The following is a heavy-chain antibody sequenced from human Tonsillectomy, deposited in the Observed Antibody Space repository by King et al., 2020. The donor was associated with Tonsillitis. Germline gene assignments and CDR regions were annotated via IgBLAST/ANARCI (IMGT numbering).Heavy chain of an antibody. J-gene: IGHJ4*02. V-gene: IGHV5-10-1*03. CDR3: ARGTVEYYFDY. CDR1: GYSFTRYW. Sequence: VQLVESGAEVKKPGESLRISCKGSGYSFTRYWISWVRQLPGKGLKWMGRMDPSDSYNNYSPSFQGNVIISADKSISTAYLQWSSLKASDTAMYYCARGTVEYYFDYWGQGTLVTVSS. CDR2: MDPSDSYN. D-gene: IGHD2-15*01.